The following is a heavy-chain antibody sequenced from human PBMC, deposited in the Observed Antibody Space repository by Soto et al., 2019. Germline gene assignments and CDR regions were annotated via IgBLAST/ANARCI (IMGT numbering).Heavy chain of an antibody. D-gene: IGHD2-2*01. CDR1: GFTFSSYS. CDR2: ISSSSATI. CDR3: ARSLGRCISNSCYHYYYGMDV. V-gene: IGHV3-48*02. Sequence: EVQLVESGGGLVQPGGSLRLSCAASGFTFSSYSMNWVRQAPGKGLEWVSYISSSSATIYYADSVKGRFTISRDNAKNSLYMQMNSLRDEDTAVYCCARSLGRCISNSCYHYYYGMDVWGQGTTVTVSS. J-gene: IGHJ6*02.